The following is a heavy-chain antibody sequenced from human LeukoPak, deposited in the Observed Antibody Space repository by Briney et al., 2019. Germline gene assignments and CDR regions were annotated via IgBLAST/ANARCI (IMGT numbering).Heavy chain of an antibody. Sequence: GGSLRLSCAASGFTFSSYGMHWVRQPPGKGLEWVSQISWSGGTTYYADSVKGRFTISRDNSRNSLYLQMNSLRTEDTALYYCAKERIGGSLDYWGQGTLLTVSS. J-gene: IGHJ4*02. V-gene: IGHV3-43*01. CDR3: AKERIGGSLDY. D-gene: IGHD3-10*01. CDR2: ISWSGGTT. CDR1: GFTFSSYG.